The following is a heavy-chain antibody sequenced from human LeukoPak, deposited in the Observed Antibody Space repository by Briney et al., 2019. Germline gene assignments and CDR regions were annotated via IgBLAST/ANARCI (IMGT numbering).Heavy chain of an antibody. J-gene: IGHJ4*02. Sequence: PSETLSLTCTVSGGSINSYHWSWIRQPAGKQLEWIGRIYISGSTNYNPSLKSRVTMSVDTSKNQFSLNLTSVTAADTATYYCARETMLAGFASGLGFNYWGQGILVIVSS. CDR3: ARETMLAGFASGLGFNY. CDR2: IYISGST. CDR1: GGSINSYH. V-gene: IGHV4-4*07. D-gene: IGHD6-19*01.